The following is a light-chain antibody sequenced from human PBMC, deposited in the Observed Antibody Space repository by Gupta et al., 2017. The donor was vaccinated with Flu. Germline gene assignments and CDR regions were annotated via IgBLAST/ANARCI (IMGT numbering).Light chain of an antibody. J-gene: IGKJ2*03. Sequence: EIVMTQSPATLSVSLGETATLSCRASQSVSSNLAWYQQKPGQAPRLLISGASFRATGIPDRFSGSRSGTEFTLTITNLQSEDFAFYYCQQYNGWPPYSFGQGTKLEIK. CDR3: QQYNGWPPYS. V-gene: IGKV3-15*01. CDR1: QSVSSN. CDR2: GAS.